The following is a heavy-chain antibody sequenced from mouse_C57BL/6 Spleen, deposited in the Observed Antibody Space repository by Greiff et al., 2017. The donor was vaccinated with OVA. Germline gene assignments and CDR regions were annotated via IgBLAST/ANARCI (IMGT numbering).Heavy chain of an antibody. CDR3: ARSLDSSGYVMPWFAY. D-gene: IGHD3-2*02. J-gene: IGHJ3*01. CDR2: IYPGSGST. V-gene: IGHV1-55*01. CDR1: GYTFTSYW. Sequence: VQLQQPGAELVKPGASVKMSCKASGYTFTSYWITWVKQRPGQGLEWIGDIYPGSGSTNYNEKFKSKATLTVDTSSSTAYMQLSSLTSEDSAVYYCARSLDSSGYVMPWFAYWGQGTLVTVSA.